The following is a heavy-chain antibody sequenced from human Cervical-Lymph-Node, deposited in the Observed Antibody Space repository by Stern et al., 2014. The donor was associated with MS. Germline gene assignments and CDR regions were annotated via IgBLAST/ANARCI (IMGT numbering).Heavy chain of an antibody. J-gene: IGHJ4*02. D-gene: IGHD6-13*01. V-gene: IGHV1-18*01. CDR1: GYTFTSYG. CDR3: ARDSGYSSSWYPWYFDY. CDR2: LIAYNGKT. Sequence: MQLVESGAEVKKPGASVKVSCKASGYTFTSYGISWVRQAPGQGLEWMAWLIAYNGKTNYAQKLQGRVTMTTDTSTSTAYMELRSLRSDDTAVYYCARDSGYSSSWYPWYFDYWGQGTLVTVSS.